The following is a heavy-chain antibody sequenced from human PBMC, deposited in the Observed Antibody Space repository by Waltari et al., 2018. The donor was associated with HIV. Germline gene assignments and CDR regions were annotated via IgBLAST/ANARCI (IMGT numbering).Heavy chain of an antibody. CDR2: ISGYNGYT. D-gene: IGHD3-22*01. CDR3: ARDHYYGSSGYYSDY. CDR1: GYNFTNYG. Sequence: QVHLVQSGAELRKPGASVTVSCKASGYNFTNYGITWVRQAPGQGLEWMGWISGYNGYTKYAQKGRGRVTMTTDTSTSTAYLEMGSLRFDDTAVYYCARDHYYGSSGYYSDYWGQGTLVTVSS. J-gene: IGHJ4*02. V-gene: IGHV1-18*01.